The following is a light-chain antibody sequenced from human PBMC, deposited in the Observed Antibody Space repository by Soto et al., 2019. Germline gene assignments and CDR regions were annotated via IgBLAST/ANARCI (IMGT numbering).Light chain of an antibody. V-gene: IGKV3-15*01. J-gene: IGKJ1*01. Sequence: EIVMTQSPATLSVSPGERATLSCRASQSVSSNLAWYQQKPGQAPRLLIYGASTRATGIPARFSGSGSGTEFTLTISSLQSVDFAVYHCQQHTNWRPFGQGT. CDR2: GAS. CDR1: QSVSSN. CDR3: QQHTNWRP.